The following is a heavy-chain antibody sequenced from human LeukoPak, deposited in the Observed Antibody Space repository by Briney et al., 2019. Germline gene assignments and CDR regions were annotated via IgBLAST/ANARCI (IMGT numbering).Heavy chain of an antibody. Sequence: SETLSLTCTVSGGSTSNYFCTWLRQSAGKGLEWIGRIHTSGSTNCNPSLKGRVSMSVDTSKNQFSLKLSSVTAADTAVYYCARDPEGHGYYFDYWGQGALVTVSS. V-gene: IGHV4-4*07. CDR1: GGSTSNYF. D-gene: IGHD3-3*01. CDR2: IHTSGST. J-gene: IGHJ4*02. CDR3: ARDPEGHGYYFDY.